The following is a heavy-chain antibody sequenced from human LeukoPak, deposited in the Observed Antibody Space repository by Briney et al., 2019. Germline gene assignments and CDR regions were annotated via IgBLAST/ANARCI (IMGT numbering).Heavy chain of an antibody. Sequence: SGPTLVKPTQTLTVTCTFSGFSLATTGLGVAWIRQPPGKALEWLAVIYWDDDKRYNPSLRSRLTIAKDTSRNQVVLTMTNIDPLDTATYYCAHRRGGRIWDWGYLDYWGQGILVTVSS. CDR3: AHRRGGRIWDWGYLDY. CDR1: GFSLATTGLG. D-gene: IGHD7-27*01. J-gene: IGHJ4*02. V-gene: IGHV2-5*02. CDR2: IYWDDDK.